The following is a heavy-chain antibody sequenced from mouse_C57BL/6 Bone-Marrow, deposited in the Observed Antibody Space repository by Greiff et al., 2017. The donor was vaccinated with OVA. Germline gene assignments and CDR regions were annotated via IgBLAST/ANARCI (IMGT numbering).Heavy chain of an antibody. CDR1: GFNIKDDY. CDR2: IDPENGDT. D-gene: IGHD1-1*01. CDR3: TTRYYGSSHWYFDV. J-gene: IGHJ1*03. V-gene: IGHV14-4*01. Sequence: EVKLVESGAELVRPGASVTLSCTASGFNIKDDYMHWVKQRPEQGLEWIGWIDPENGDTEYASKFQGKATITADTSSNTAYLQLSSLTSEDTAVYYCTTRYYGSSHWYFDVWGTGTTVTVSS.